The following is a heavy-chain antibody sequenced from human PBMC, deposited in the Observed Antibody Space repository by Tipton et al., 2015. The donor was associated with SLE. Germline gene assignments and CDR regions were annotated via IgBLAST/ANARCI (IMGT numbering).Heavy chain of an antibody. CDR1: GFTFSSYS. CDR3: ASSGSSGVYFDY. Sequence: SLRLSCAASGFTFSSYSMNWVRQAPGKGLEWVSSISSSSSYIYYADSVKGRFTISRDNAKNSLYLQMNSLRAEDTAVYYCASSGSSGVYFDYWGQGTLVTVSS. CDR2: ISSSSSYI. D-gene: IGHD3-22*01. V-gene: IGHV3-21*01. J-gene: IGHJ4*02.